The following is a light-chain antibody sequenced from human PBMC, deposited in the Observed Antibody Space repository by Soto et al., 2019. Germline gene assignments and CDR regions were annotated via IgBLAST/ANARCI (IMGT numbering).Light chain of an antibody. J-gene: IGKJ1*01. CDR2: AAS. CDR1: QSISSY. Sequence: DIQMTQSPSSLSASVGDRVTITCRASQSISSYLNWYQQKPGKAPKILIYAASSLQSGVPSRLSGSGSGTDFPLSISSLQTEDFATYYCQQSYSTPPTFGQGTKVEIK. CDR3: QQSYSTPPT. V-gene: IGKV1-39*01.